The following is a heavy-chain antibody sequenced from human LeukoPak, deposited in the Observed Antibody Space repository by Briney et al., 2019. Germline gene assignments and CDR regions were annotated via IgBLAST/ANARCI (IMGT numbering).Heavy chain of an antibody. CDR3: ARDPRWLTPDCTTTSCYENYFDP. Sequence: PSETLSLTCVVSGYSISSGYLWARIRQSPGKGLEWIGSIYHSGSAHYNPSLKSRVTISLETSKNQLSLKLFSVTAADAAVYYCARDPRWLTPDCTTTSCYENYFDPWGQGTLVTVSS. J-gene: IGHJ5*02. V-gene: IGHV4-38-2*02. D-gene: IGHD2-2*01. CDR2: IYHSGSA. CDR1: GYSISSGYL.